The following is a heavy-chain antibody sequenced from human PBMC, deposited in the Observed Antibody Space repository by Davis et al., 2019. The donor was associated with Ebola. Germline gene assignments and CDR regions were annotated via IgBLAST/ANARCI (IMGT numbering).Heavy chain of an antibody. J-gene: IGHJ4*02. V-gene: IGHV1-2*04. CDR3: AREGAYDFWSGAFDY. Sequence: ASVKVSCKASGYTFTSYDINWVRQATGQGLEWMGWMNPNSGGTNYAQKFQGWVTMTRDTSISTAYMELSRLRSDDTAVYYCAREGAYDFWSGAFDYWGQGTLVTVSS. D-gene: IGHD3-3*01. CDR2: MNPNSGGT. CDR1: GYTFTSYD.